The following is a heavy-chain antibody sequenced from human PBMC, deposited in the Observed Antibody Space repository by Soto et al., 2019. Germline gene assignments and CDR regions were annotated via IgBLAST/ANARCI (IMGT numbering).Heavy chain of an antibody. J-gene: IGHJ6*02. D-gene: IGHD3-16*02. Sequence: PSETLSLTCAVYGGSFSGYYWSWIRQPPGKGLEWIGEINHSGSTNYNPSLKSRVTISVDTSKNQFSLKLSSVAAADTAVYYCAIDLYGAIYIVGSGYYYYGMDVWGQGTTVTVSS. CDR2: INHSGST. CDR3: AIDLYGAIYIVGSGYYYYGMDV. V-gene: IGHV4-34*01. CDR1: GGSFSGYY.